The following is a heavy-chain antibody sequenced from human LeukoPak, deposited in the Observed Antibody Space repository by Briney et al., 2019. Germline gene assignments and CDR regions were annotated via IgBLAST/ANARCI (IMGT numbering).Heavy chain of an antibody. J-gene: IGHJ4*02. V-gene: IGHV3-30-3*01. D-gene: IGHD6-19*01. CDR1: GFTFSSYA. CDR2: ISYDGSNK. Sequence: GGSLRLSCAASGFTFSSYAMHWVRQAPGKGLEWVAVISYDGSNKYYADSVKGRFTISRDNSKNTLYLQMSSLRVEDTAVYYCASSRSGWIYFDYWGQGTLVTVSS. CDR3: ASSRSGWIYFDY.